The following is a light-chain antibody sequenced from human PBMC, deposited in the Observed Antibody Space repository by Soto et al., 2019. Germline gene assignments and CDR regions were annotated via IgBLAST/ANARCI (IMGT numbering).Light chain of an antibody. J-gene: IGLJ1*01. CDR2: DAN. Sequence: QCVLTQPSSVTAAAGPKVTIPCSRSSAHMGGKAVSWYRQLPGSAPKLLIYDANTRPSAIHDRFSDFKSVTSATLGITVFQTGDEGYYYCGSWDSWLSGYVFGSGTNATVL. V-gene: IGLV1-51*01. CDR3: GSWDSWLSGYV. CDR1: SAHMGGKA.